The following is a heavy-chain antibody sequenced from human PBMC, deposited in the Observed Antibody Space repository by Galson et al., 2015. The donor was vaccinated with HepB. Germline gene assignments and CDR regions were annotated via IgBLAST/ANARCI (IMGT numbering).Heavy chain of an antibody. CDR2: IKSKTDGGTT. CDR3: TTDRYYYGMDV. Sequence: LRLSCAASGFTFSNAWMNWVRQAPGKGLAWVGRIKSKTDGGTTDYAAPVKGRFTISRDDSKNTQYLQMNSLKTEDTAVYYCTTDRYYYGMDVWGQGTTVTVSS. J-gene: IGHJ6*02. V-gene: IGHV3-15*07. CDR1: GFTFSNAW.